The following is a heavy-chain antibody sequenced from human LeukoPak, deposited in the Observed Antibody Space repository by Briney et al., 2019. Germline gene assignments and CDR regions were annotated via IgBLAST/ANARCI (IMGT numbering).Heavy chain of an antibody. CDR1: GGTFSSYA. D-gene: IGHD1-14*01. CDR3: ASGSTRSNPIDAFDI. V-gene: IGHV1-69*05. Sequence: GASVKVSCKAPGGTFSSYAISWVRQAPGQGLEWMGRIIPIFGTANYAQKFQGRVTITTDESTSTAYMELSSLRSEDTAVYYCASGSTRSNPIDAFDIWGQGTMVTVSS. J-gene: IGHJ3*02. CDR2: IIPIFGTA.